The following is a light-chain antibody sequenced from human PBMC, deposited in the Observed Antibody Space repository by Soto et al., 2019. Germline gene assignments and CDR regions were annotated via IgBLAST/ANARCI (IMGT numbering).Light chain of an antibody. J-gene: IGKJ3*01. CDR1: QSISSW. Sequence: DIQMTQSPSTLSASVGDRVTITCRASQSISSWLAWYQQKAGKAPKLLIYAASNLHPGVPSRFSGSGSGTDFSLTISSLQPEDFATYYCQQSFSTPLFTFGPGTKVDIK. V-gene: IGKV1-39*01. CDR2: AAS. CDR3: QQSFSTPLFT.